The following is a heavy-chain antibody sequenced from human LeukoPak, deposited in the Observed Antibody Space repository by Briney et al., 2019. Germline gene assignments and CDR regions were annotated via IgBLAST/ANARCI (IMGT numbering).Heavy chain of an antibody. CDR1: GFTFSSYW. Sequence: GGSLRLSCAASGFTFSSYWMHWVRQAPGKELVWVSRINSDGSSTSYADSVKGRFTISRDNAKNTLYLQMNSLRAEDTAVYYCARAKPDSSSSLDYWGQGTLVTVSS. D-gene: IGHD6-6*01. J-gene: IGHJ4*02. V-gene: IGHV3-74*01. CDR2: INSDGSST. CDR3: ARAKPDSSSSLDY.